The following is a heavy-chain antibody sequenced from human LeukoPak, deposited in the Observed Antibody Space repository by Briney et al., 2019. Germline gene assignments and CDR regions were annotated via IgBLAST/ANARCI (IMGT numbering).Heavy chain of an antibody. D-gene: IGHD2-2*01. J-gene: IGHJ4*02. Sequence: PSETLSLTCSVSDDSITMYYWTWIRQPPGKGLEWIGYVDHTGSTNFNPSLNGRVSISRDTTKNLFSLKLSSVTAADTAVYYCARRRPRSQAVGFDYWGQGTLVTVSS. CDR2: VDHTGST. CDR1: DDSITMYY. V-gene: IGHV4-59*12. CDR3: ARRRPRSQAVGFDY.